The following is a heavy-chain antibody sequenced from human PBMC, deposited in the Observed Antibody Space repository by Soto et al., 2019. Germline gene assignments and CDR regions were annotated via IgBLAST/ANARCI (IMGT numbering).Heavy chain of an antibody. J-gene: IGHJ6*02. Sequence: QVQLQQWGAGLVKPSETLSLTCAVYGAPFNDYYWSWIRQHPGKGLEWIGEINHGERTKYNPSLKSRVTMSVDTSKNQFSLNMRSVIAADTGVYYCARVGSSGWGALYYDHGMDVWGHGTTVTVSS. CDR3: ARVGSSGWGALYYDHGMDV. CDR1: GAPFNDYY. D-gene: IGHD6-19*01. V-gene: IGHV4-34*02. CDR2: INHGERT.